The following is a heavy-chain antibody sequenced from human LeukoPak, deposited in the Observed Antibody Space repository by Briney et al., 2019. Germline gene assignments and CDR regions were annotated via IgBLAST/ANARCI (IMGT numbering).Heavy chain of an antibody. J-gene: IGHJ6*02. CDR3: ARVLLRFGRRMDV. D-gene: IGHD3-10*01. CDR1: GGSFSGYY. V-gene: IGHV4-34*01. Sequence: SETLSLTCAVYGGSFSGYYWSWIRQPPGKGLEWIGEINHSGSTNYNPSLKSRVTISVDTSKNQFSLKLSSVTAADTAVYYCARVLLRFGRRMDVWGQGTTVTVSS. CDR2: INHSGST.